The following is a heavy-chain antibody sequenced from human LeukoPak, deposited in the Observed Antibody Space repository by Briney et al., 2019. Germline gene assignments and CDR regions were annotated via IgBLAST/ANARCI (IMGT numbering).Heavy chain of an antibody. V-gene: IGHV4-39*01. CDR3: ARSISSYDFWSGYAFDI. CDR2: IYYSGST. D-gene: IGHD3-3*01. CDR1: SGSISSSSYY. J-gene: IGHJ3*02. Sequence: SETLSLTCTVSSGSISSSSYYWGWIRQPPGKGLEWIGSIYYSGSTYYNPSLESRVTISVDTSKNQFSLKLSSVTAADTAVYYCARSISSYDFWSGYAFDIWGQGTMVTVSS.